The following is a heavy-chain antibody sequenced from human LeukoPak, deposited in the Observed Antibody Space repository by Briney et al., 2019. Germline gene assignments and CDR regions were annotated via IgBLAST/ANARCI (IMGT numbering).Heavy chain of an antibody. D-gene: IGHD3-22*01. CDR3: ASGYYYDSSGYY. CDR1: GGTFSSYA. V-gene: IGHV1-69*05. CDR2: IIPIFGTA. J-gene: IGHJ4*02. Sequence: SVKVSCKASGGTFSSYAISWVRQAPGQGLEWMGRIIPIFGTANYAQKFQGRVTITTDESTSTAYMELSSLRSEDTAVYYCASGYYYDSSGYYWGQGTLLTVSS.